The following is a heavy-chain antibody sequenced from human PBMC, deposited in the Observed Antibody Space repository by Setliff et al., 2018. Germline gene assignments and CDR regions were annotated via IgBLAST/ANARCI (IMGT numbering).Heavy chain of an antibody. CDR2: INNYNMNT. Sequence: ASVKVSCKASGYTFSDYGISWVRQAPGQGLEWMGWINNYNMNTNYPQKFQGRVTMTTDTSTNTAYMELRSLRSDDTAMYFCAFSSLSLCSGGNCPNVFDVWGQGTMVTVSS. J-gene: IGHJ3*01. V-gene: IGHV1-18*01. CDR1: GYTFSDYG. CDR3: AFSSLSLCSGGNCPNVFDV. D-gene: IGHD2-15*01.